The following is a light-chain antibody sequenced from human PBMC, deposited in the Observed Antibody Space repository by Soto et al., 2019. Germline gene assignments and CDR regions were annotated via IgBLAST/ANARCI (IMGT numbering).Light chain of an antibody. V-gene: IGLV1-44*01. CDR3: AAWDDGLNGVV. J-gene: IGLJ2*01. CDR1: STNIGSNT. CDR2: SND. Sequence: QSVLTQPPSASGTPGQRVTISCSGGSTNIGSNTVNWHQQLPGTAPKLLIYSNDQRPSGVPDRFSGSKSGTSGSLAISGLQSEDETDYYCAAWDDGLNGVVFGGGTKLTVL.